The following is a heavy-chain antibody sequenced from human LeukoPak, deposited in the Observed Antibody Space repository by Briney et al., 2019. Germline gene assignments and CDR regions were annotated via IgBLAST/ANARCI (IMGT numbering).Heavy chain of an antibody. CDR1: GGSISSSSYY. Sequence: SETLSLNCTVSGGSISSSSYYWSWIRQPPGKGLEWIGYIYYSGSTNYNPSLKSRVTISVDTYKNQFPLKLSSVTAADTAVYYCAIQGDSSEFDYWGQGTLVTVSS. D-gene: IGHD3-22*01. CDR3: AIQGDSSEFDY. J-gene: IGHJ4*02. V-gene: IGHV4-61*01. CDR2: IYYSGST.